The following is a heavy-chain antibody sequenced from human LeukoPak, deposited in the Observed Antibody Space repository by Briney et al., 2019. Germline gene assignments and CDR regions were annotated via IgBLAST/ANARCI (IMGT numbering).Heavy chain of an antibody. V-gene: IGHV4-34*01. D-gene: IGHD4-17*01. CDR2: INHSGST. CDR1: GGSFSGSY. J-gene: IGHJ4*02. Sequence: SSETLSLTCAVYGGSFSGSYWSWIRQPPGKGLEWIGEINHSGSTNYNPSLKSRVTISVDTSKNQFSLKLSSVTAADTAVYYCARVNPEDYGDYVWWFDYWGQGTLVTVSS. CDR3: ARVNPEDYGDYVWWFDY.